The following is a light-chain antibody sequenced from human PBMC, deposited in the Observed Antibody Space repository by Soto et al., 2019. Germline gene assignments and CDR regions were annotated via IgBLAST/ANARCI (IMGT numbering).Light chain of an antibody. J-gene: IGLJ2*01. Sequence: QSALTQPASVSGSPGQSITISCTGTSSDVGGYNYVSWYQQHPGKAPKLMIYDVSNRPSGVSNRFSGSKSGNTASLTISGLLADDQADYYCSSYTSSSTLGFGGGTKLTVL. CDR2: DVS. V-gene: IGLV2-14*01. CDR3: SSYTSSSTLG. CDR1: SSDVGGYNY.